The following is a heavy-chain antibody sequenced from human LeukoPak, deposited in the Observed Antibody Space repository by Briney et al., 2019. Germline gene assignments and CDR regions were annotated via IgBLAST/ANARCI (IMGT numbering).Heavy chain of an antibody. CDR1: GGSISSYY. CDR2: IYYSGST. D-gene: IGHD3-22*01. Sequence: SETLSLTCTVSGGSISSYYWSWIRQPPGKGLEWIGYIYYSGSTNYNPSLRSRVTMSVDTSKNLFSLKLNSVTAADTAVYYCASEYYCDTSGYYSLAYWGQGALVTVSS. J-gene: IGHJ4*02. V-gene: IGHV4-59*12. CDR3: ASEYYCDTSGYYSLAY.